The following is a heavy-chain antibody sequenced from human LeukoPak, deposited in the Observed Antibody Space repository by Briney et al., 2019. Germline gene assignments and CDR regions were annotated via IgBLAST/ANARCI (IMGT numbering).Heavy chain of an antibody. CDR1: GGTFSSYA. Sequence: GASVKVSCKASGGTFSSYAISWVRQAPGQGLEWMGGIIPIFGTANYAQKFQGRVTITTDESTSTAYMELSSLRSEDTAVHYCAVASIPAAIDYYYYYMDVWGKGTTVTVSS. J-gene: IGHJ6*03. CDR3: AVASIPAAIDYYYYYMDV. V-gene: IGHV1-69*05. CDR2: IIPIFGTA. D-gene: IGHD2-2*02.